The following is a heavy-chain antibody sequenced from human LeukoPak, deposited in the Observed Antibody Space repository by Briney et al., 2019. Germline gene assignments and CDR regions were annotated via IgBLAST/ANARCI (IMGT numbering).Heavy chain of an antibody. CDR3: AREHWNYPIV. Sequence: TASETLSLTCTVSGGSISSSSYYWGWIRQPPGKGLEWIGNIYYSGSTYYNPSLKSRVTISVDTSKNQFSLKLSSVTAADTAVYYCAREHWNYPIVWGQGTLVTVSS. D-gene: IGHD1-7*01. V-gene: IGHV4-39*07. CDR2: IYYSGST. CDR1: GGSISSSSYY. J-gene: IGHJ4*02.